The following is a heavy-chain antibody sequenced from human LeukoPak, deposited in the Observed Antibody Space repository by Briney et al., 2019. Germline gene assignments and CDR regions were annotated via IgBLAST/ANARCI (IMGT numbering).Heavy chain of an antibody. V-gene: IGHV3-23*01. CDR3: ARETRLGPSPSNAFDI. CDR1: GFTFSSYA. D-gene: IGHD3-16*01. J-gene: IGHJ3*02. Sequence: GGSLRLSCAASGFTFSSYAMSWVRQAPGKGLEWVSAISGSGGSTYYADSVKGRFTISRDNSKNTLYLQMNSLRAEDTAVYYCARETRLGPSPSNAFDIWGQGTMVTVSS. CDR2: ISGSGGST.